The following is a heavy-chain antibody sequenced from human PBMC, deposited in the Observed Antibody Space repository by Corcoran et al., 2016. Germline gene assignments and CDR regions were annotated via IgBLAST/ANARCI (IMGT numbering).Heavy chain of an antibody. CDR2: INQGGSEK. CDR3: ARKGTGGRYYDGMDV. V-gene: IGHV3-7*01. J-gene: IGHJ6*02. D-gene: IGHD1-1*01. Sequence: EVQLVESGGGLVQPGGSLRLSCAASGFPFSSHWMSWVRQAPGKGLEWVANINQGGSEKYYVDSVKGRFTISRDNAKNSLYLQMNSLRGEDTGAYYCARKGTGGRYYDGMDVWGQGTTVTVSS. CDR1: GFPFSSHW.